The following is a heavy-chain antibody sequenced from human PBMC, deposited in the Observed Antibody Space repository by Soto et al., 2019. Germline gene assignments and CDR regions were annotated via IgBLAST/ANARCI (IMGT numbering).Heavy chain of an antibody. Sequence: GGSLRLSCAASGFRFADYTMHWVRQAPGKGLAWVSGLTWNSESIAYADSVKGRFTISRDNAKNSLYLQMNSLRAEDTAFYFCAKGAISGTLNWLDPWGEGXLVTVSA. CDR3: AKGAISGTLNWLDP. V-gene: IGHV3-9*01. D-gene: IGHD6-13*01. J-gene: IGHJ5*02. CDR2: LTWNSESI. CDR1: GFRFADYT.